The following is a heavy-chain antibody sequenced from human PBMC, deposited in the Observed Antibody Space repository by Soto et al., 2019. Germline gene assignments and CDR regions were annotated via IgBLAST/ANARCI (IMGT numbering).Heavy chain of an antibody. Sequence: GGSLRLSCAASGFTVSTNYMSWVRQAPGKGLEWVSVIYRDGSTYFADSLKGRFTIARDNSKNTLYLQMNSLRVEDTAVYYCARGASSLAPWGQGTLVTVSS. CDR2: IYRDGST. CDR1: GFTVSTNY. J-gene: IGHJ5*02. CDR3: ARGASSLAP. V-gene: IGHV3-53*01. D-gene: IGHD6-6*01.